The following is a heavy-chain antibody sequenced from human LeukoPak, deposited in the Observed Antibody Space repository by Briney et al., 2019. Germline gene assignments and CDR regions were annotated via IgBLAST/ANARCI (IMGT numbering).Heavy chain of an antibody. J-gene: IGHJ5*02. CDR1: GFTFSSYA. Sequence: QPGGSLRLSCVASGFTFSSYAMHWVRQAPGKGLEWVAVISYDGSNKYYADSVKGRFTISRDNSKNTLYLQMNSLRAEDTAVYYCARDGNRYQLLLDWFDPWGQGTLVTVSS. CDR3: ARDGNRYQLLLDWFDP. V-gene: IGHV3-30*04. CDR2: ISYDGSNK. D-gene: IGHD2-2*01.